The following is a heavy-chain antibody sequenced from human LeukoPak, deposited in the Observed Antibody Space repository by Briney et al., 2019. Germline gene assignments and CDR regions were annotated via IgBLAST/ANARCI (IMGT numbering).Heavy chain of an antibody. V-gene: IGHV3-64*01. Sequence: TGGSLRLSCAASGFTFSSYAMHWVRQAPGKGLEYVSAISSNGGSTYYANSVKGRFTISRDNSKNTLYLQMGSLRAEDMAVYYCARVLDSSWYPDAFDIWGQGTMVTVSS. CDR1: GFTFSSYA. J-gene: IGHJ3*02. CDR3: ARVLDSSWYPDAFDI. D-gene: IGHD6-13*01. CDR2: ISSNGGST.